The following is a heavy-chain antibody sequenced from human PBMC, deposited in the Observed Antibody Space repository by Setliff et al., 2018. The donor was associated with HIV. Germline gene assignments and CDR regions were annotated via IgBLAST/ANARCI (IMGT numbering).Heavy chain of an antibody. D-gene: IGHD2-21*02. Sequence: ASVKVSCKASGYTFTNYDINWVRQANGQGLEWMGWMNPNSGNTGYAQKFLGRVTMTRNTSISTAYMELRSLRSEDTAVYFCARVTPYCGGDCFDAFDIWGQGTMVTVSS. CDR1: GYTFTNYD. J-gene: IGHJ3*02. CDR2: MNPNSGNT. V-gene: IGHV1-8*02. CDR3: ARVTPYCGGDCFDAFDI.